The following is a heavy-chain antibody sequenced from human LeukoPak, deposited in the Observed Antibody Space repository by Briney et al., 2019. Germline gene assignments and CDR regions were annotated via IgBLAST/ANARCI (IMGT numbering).Heavy chain of an antibody. CDR1: GGTFSSYA. CDR2: IIPIFGTA. Sequence: ASVKVSCKASGGTFSSYAISWVRQAPGQGLEWMGGIIPIFGTANYAQKFQGRVTITADKSTSTAYMELSSLRSEDTAVYYCARGGGRGIYYDSSGYFDAFDIWGQGTMVTVSS. D-gene: IGHD3-22*01. J-gene: IGHJ3*02. V-gene: IGHV1-69*06. CDR3: ARGGGRGIYYDSSGYFDAFDI.